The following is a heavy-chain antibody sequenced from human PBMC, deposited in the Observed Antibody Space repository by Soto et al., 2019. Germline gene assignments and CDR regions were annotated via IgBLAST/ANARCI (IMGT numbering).Heavy chain of an antibody. Sequence: QVQLVESGGGVVQPGTSLRLSCAASGFTFSNWGMHWVRQAPGKGPEWLAVISYNGNNKYYADSVKGRFTISRDNSNNTRFLQMDSLRPEDTAVYYCAKDSFGSSWYLNWFDPWGQGTLVTVSS. CDR1: GFTFSNWG. D-gene: IGHD6-13*01. CDR3: AKDSFGSSWYLNWFDP. J-gene: IGHJ5*02. V-gene: IGHV3-30*18. CDR2: ISYNGNNK.